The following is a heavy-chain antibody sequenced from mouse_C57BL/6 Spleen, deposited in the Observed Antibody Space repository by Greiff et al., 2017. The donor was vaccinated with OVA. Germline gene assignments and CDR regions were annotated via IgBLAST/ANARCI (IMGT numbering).Heavy chain of an antibody. CDR2: ISYDGSN. D-gene: IGHD1-1*01. J-gene: IGHJ1*03. CDR3: AREFITTVVDWYFDV. CDR1: GYSITSGYY. V-gene: IGHV3-6*01. Sequence: EVKLMESGPGLVKPSQSLSLTCSVTGYSITSGYYWNWIRQFPGNKLEWMGYISYDGSNNYNPSLKNRISITRDTSKNQFFLKLNSVTTEDTATYYCAREFITTVVDWYFDVWGTGTTVTVSS.